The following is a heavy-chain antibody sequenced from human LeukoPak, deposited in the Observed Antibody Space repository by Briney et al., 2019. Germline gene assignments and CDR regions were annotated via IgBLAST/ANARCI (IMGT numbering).Heavy chain of an antibody. D-gene: IGHD3-10*01. CDR3: ARDWGSGSYGIDY. Sequence: PGGSLRLSCAASGFTFSSYSMNWVRQAPGKGLEWVSSISSSSSYIYYADSVKGRFTISRDNAKNSLYLQMNSLRAEDTAVYYCARDWGSGSYGIDYWGQGTLVTVSS. V-gene: IGHV3-21*04. CDR1: GFTFSSYS. J-gene: IGHJ4*02. CDR2: ISSSSSYI.